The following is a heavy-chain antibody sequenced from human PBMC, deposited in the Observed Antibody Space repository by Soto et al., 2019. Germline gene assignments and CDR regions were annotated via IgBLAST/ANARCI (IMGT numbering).Heavy chain of an antibody. J-gene: IGHJ6*02. D-gene: IGHD5-18*01. CDR3: ARDKTAMVPYYYYHGMDV. CDR1: GYTFTSYG. V-gene: IGHV1-18*01. CDR2: ISAYNGNT. Sequence: QVQLVQSGAEVKKPGASVKVSCKASGYTFTSYGISWVRQAPGQGLEWMGWISAYNGNTNNAQKLQGRGTMTKDPSTSTAYMELRGLRPDDTAVYYCARDKTAMVPYYYYHGMDVRGQGTTVTVSS.